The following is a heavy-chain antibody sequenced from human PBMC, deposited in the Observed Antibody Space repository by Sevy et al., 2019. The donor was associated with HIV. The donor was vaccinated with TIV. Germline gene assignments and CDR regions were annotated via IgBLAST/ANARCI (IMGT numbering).Heavy chain of an antibody. CDR3: ARGSPAIGSSWYYFDY. Sequence: SENLSLTCAVYGGSFSGYYWSWIRQPPGKGLEWIGEINHSGSTNYNPSLKSRVTISVDTSKNQFSLKLSSVTAADTAVYYCARGSPAIGSSWYYFDYWGQGTLVTVSS. D-gene: IGHD6-13*01. CDR1: GGSFSGYY. V-gene: IGHV4-34*01. J-gene: IGHJ4*02. CDR2: INHSGST.